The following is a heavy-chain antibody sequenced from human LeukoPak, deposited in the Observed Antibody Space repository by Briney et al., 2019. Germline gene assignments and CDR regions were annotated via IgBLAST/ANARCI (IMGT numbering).Heavy chain of an antibody. D-gene: IGHD6-13*01. V-gene: IGHV3-30*18. Sequence: GRSLRLSCAASGFTFSSYGMHWVRQAPGKGLEWVAVISYDGSNKYYADSVKGRFTISRDNSKNTLYLQMNSLRAEDTAVYYCAKDSAAAGGSFDYWGQGTLVTVSS. CDR1: GFTFSSYG. CDR3: AKDSAAAGGSFDY. CDR2: ISYDGSNK. J-gene: IGHJ4*02.